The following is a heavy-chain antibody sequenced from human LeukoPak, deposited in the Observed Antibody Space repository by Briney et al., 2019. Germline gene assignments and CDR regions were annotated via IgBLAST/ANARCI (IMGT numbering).Heavy chain of an antibody. CDR1: GFTFSSYA. Sequence: GGSLRLSCAASGFTFSSYAMHWVRQAPGKGLEWVAVISYDGSNKYYADSVKGRFTISRDNSKNTLYLQMNSLRAEDTAVYYCARDSSSWSEYWYFDLWGRGTLVTVSS. J-gene: IGHJ2*01. V-gene: IGHV3-30*04. D-gene: IGHD6-13*01. CDR2: ISYDGSNK. CDR3: ARDSSSWSEYWYFDL.